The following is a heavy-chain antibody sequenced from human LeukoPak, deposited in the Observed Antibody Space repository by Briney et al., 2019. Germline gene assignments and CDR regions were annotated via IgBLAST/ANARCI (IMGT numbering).Heavy chain of an antibody. Sequence: GGSLRLSCSASGFTFSSYAMRWVREAPGKGPEWVSAISGSGGSTYYADSVKGRFTISRNNSKNTLYLQMNSLRAEDTAVYYCANRSGGGSCYLDWGQGTLVTVSS. CDR3: ANRSGGGSCYLD. D-gene: IGHD2-15*01. CDR2: ISGSGGST. CDR1: GFTFSSYA. V-gene: IGHV3-23*01. J-gene: IGHJ4*02.